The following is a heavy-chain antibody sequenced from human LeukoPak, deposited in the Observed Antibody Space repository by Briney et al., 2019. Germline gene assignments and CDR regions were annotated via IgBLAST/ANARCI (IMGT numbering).Heavy chain of an antibody. D-gene: IGHD5-24*01. CDR2: IKQDGSKK. V-gene: IGHV3-7*04. CDR1: GFPFSSYW. J-gene: IGHJ4*02. CDR3: TRVGYIDEGIDY. Sequence: GGSLRLSCVASGFPFSSYWMTWVRQAPGKGLEWVANIKQDGSKKSYVDSVKGRFTISRDNAKNSLYLQMYSLRAEDTAIYYCTRVGYIDEGIDYWGQGTLVTVSS.